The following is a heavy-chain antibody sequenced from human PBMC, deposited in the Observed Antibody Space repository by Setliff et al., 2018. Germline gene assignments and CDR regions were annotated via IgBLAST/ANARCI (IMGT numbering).Heavy chain of an antibody. D-gene: IGHD5-18*01. Sequence: PGGSLRLSCAASGFTFSRYWMSWVRQAPGKGLEWVSYISSSSSTIYYADSVKGRFTISRDNAKNSLYLQMNSLRAEDTAVYYCARRHVDTAMVIYYYGMDVWGQGTTVTVSS. CDR3: ARRHVDTAMVIYYYGMDV. J-gene: IGHJ6*02. CDR1: GFTFSRYW. V-gene: IGHV3-48*01. CDR2: ISSSSSTI.